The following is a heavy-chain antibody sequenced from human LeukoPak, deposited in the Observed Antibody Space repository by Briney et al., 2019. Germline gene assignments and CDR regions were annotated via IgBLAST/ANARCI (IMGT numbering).Heavy chain of an antibody. Sequence: GGSLRLSCAASGFTFSSYGMHWVRQAPGKGLEWVAVIWYDGSNKYYADSVKGRFTITRDNSKNTLYLQMNSLRAEDTAVYYCATGYDILTGFVDYYGMDVWGQGTTVTVSS. CDR2: IWYDGSNK. CDR1: GFTFSSYG. V-gene: IGHV3-33*01. J-gene: IGHJ6*02. D-gene: IGHD3-9*01. CDR3: ATGYDILTGFVDYYGMDV.